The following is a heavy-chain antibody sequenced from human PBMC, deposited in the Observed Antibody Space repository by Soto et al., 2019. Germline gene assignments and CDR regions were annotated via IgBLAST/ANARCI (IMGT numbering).Heavy chain of an antibody. V-gene: IGHV4-39*01. CDR2: IYYSGSP. D-gene: IGHD2-15*01. Sequence: PSETLSLTCTVSSGSISSSSYYWDWIRQPPGKGLEWIGSIYYSGSPNYNPSLKSRVTISVDTSKNQFSLKVTSLTAADTAVYYCARRRQLVAALDYWGQGTLVTVSS. CDR3: ARRRQLVAALDY. J-gene: IGHJ4*02. CDR1: SGSISSSSYY.